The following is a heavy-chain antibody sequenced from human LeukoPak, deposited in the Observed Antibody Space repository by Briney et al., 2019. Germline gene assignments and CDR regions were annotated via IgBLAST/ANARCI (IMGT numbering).Heavy chain of an antibody. D-gene: IGHD2-21*02. CDR1: GGSFSGHY. CDR3: AAQWLTARVMTS. CDR2: INHGGST. J-gene: IGHJ4*02. V-gene: IGHV4-34*01. Sequence: SETLSLTCAVYGGSFSGHYWSWIRQPPGKGLEWIGEINHGGSTKCNPSLKSRVTISVDTSKNQFSLKLSSVTAADTAVYYCAAQWLTARVMTSWGQGTLVTVSS.